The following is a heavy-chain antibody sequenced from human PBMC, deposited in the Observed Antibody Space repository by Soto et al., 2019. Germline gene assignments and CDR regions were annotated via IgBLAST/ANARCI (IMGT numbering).Heavy chain of an antibody. D-gene: IGHD3-10*01. CDR1: GFTFSSYA. Sequence: EVQLLESGGGLVQPGGSLRLSCAASGFTFSSYAMSWVRQAPGKGLEWVSAISGSGGSTYYADSVKGRFTISRDNSKNTIYLQMTSLRAEDTAVSYCAKDGGRYYGSERRSYSFDYWGQRTLFTLSS. CDR3: AKDGGRYYGSERRSYSFDY. V-gene: IGHV3-23*01. CDR2: ISGSGGST. J-gene: IGHJ4*02.